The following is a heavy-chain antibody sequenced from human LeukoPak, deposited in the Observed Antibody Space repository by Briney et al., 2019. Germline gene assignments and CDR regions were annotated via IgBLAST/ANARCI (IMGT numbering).Heavy chain of an antibody. J-gene: IGHJ4*02. D-gene: IGHD7-27*01. V-gene: IGHV4-39*07. CDR3: ARGNWAGIDY. CDR2: IYYSGST. Sequence: PSETLSLTCTVSGGSISSSSHYWGWIRQPPGKGLEWIGSIYYSGSTYYNPSLKSRVTISVDTSKNQFSLKLSSVTAADTAVYYCARGNWAGIDYWGQGTLVTVSS. CDR1: GGSISSSSHY.